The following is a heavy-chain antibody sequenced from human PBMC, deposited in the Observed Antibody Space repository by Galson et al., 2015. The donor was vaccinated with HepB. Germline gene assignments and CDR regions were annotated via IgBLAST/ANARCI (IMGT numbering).Heavy chain of an antibody. J-gene: IGHJ2*01. CDR1: GYTFTRYG. CDR3: ARVPEVYYYDSSGYLRGWYFDL. V-gene: IGHV1-18*04. CDR2: ISAYNGNT. Sequence: SVKVSCKASGYTFTRYGISWVRQAPGQGLEWMGWISAYNGNTNYAQKLQGRVTMTTDTSTSTAYMELRSLRSDDTAVYYCARVPEVYYYDSSGYLRGWYFDLWGRGTLVTVSS. D-gene: IGHD3-22*01.